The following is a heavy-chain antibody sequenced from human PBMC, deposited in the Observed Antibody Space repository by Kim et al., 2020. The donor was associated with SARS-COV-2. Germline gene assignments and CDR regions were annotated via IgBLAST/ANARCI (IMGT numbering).Heavy chain of an antibody. Sequence: SETLSLTCAVYGGSFSGYYWSWIRQPPWKGLEWIGEINHSGSTNYNPSLKSRVTISVDTSKNQFSLKLSSVTAADTAVYYCARGFPSSSFYYYYYYGMDVWGEGTPVTVSP. CDR3: ARGFPSSSFYYYYYYGMDV. CDR1: GGSFSGYY. D-gene: IGHD6-13*01. J-gene: IGHJ6*04. V-gene: IGHV4-34*01. CDR2: INHSGST.